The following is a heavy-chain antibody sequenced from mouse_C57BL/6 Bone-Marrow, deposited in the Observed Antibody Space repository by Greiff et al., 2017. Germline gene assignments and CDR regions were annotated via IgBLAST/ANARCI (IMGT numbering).Heavy chain of an antibody. CDR3: AKKGCGYYYYYAWDY. Sequence: QVQLQQSGPGLVKPSQSLSITCTVSGFSLTSYGVHWVRQSTGKGLEWMGVLWRGGSTAYNAAFMSRLSSTKDNSTSQVFDKRNSRQADDTARYYWAKKGCGYYYYYAWDYWGQGTSVTVSS. CDR1: GFSLTSYG. D-gene: IGHD2-3*01. CDR2: LWRGGST. V-gene: IGHV2-5*01. J-gene: IGHJ4*01.